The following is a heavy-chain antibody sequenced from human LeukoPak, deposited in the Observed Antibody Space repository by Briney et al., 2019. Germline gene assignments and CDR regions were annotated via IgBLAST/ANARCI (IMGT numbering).Heavy chain of an antibody. CDR2: IRQDGSEK. J-gene: IGHJ6*02. V-gene: IGHV3-7*01. Sequence: GGSLRLSCAASGFTFSSYWMSWVRQAPGKGLEWVANIRQDGSEKYYVDSVKGRFTISRDNAKNSLYLQMNSLRAEDTAVYYCARSHQLLGYGMDVWGQGTTVTVSS. D-gene: IGHD2-2*01. CDR3: ARSHQLLGYGMDV. CDR1: GFTFSSYW.